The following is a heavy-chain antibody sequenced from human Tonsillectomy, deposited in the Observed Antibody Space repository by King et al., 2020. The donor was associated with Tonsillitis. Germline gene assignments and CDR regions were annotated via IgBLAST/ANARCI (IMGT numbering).Heavy chain of an antibody. D-gene: IGHD4-17*01. CDR3: AKDGLWTGYGDTYFDY. CDR2: ISYDGSNK. Sequence: VQLVESGGGVVQPGGSLRLSCAASGFTFSSYGMHLVRQAPGKGLEWVAFISYDGSNKYYADSVKGRFTISRENSKNTLYLQMNSLRAEDKAVYYCAKDGLWTGYGDTYFDYWGQGTLVTVSS. CDR1: GFTFSSYG. V-gene: IGHV3-30*18. J-gene: IGHJ4*02.